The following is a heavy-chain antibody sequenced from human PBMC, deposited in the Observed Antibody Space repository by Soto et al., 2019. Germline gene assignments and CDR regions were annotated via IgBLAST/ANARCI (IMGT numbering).Heavy chain of an antibody. D-gene: IGHD2-2*01. CDR2: INAGNGNT. CDR1: GYTFTSYA. CDR3: ARKLLDFLLVPAAIQTGGMAV. J-gene: IGHJ6*02. V-gene: IGHV1-3*01. Sequence: ASVKVSCKASGYTFTSYAMHWVRQAPGQRLEWMGWINAGNGNTKYSQKFQGRVTITRDTSASTAYMELSRLRSDDTAVYYCARKLLDFLLVPAAIQTGGMAVWGQGTTVTVPS.